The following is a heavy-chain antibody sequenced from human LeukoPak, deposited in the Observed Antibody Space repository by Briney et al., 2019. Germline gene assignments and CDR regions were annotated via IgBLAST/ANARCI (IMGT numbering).Heavy chain of an antibody. CDR3: AREGPLHFDY. Sequence: PGGSLRLSCVASGFIFSNYDMHWVRQVTGKGLEWVSYIGKAGDTYYSGTVKGRFTISRENAKNSLYLQMNSLGAGDTAVYYCAREGPLHFDYWGQGTLVTVSS. V-gene: IGHV3-13*04. CDR1: GFIFSNYD. CDR2: IGKAGDT. J-gene: IGHJ4*02.